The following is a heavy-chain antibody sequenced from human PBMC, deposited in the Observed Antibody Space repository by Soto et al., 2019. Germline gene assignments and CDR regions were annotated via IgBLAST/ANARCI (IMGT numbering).Heavy chain of an antibody. CDR2: IYYSGST. J-gene: IGHJ4*02. V-gene: IGHV4-31*11. D-gene: IGHD6-13*01. Sequence: SETLSLTCAVSGGPISSGAYYWSWIRQHPGKGLEWIGYIYYSGSTYYNPSLKSRVTISVDTSKNQFSLKLSSVTAADTAVYYCARSLGVAAAAPFDYWGEGTLVTVSS. CDR1: GGPISSGAYY. CDR3: ARSLGVAAAAPFDY.